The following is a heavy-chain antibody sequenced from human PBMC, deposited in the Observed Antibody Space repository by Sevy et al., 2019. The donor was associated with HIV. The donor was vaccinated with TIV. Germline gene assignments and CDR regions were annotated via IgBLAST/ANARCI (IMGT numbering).Heavy chain of an antibody. Sequence: GGSLRLSCTASGFTFGDYAMNWVRQAPGKGLEWVAFFKSKGYGGTLDHAASVQGRFTISRDDSKNIAYLQMNDLKIEDTGVYYCTRYKGAQSIFDHWGQRALVTVSS. V-gene: IGHV3-49*04. D-gene: IGHD1-1*01. CDR2: FKSKGYGGTL. CDR1: GFTFGDYA. J-gene: IGHJ4*02. CDR3: TRYKGAQSIFDH.